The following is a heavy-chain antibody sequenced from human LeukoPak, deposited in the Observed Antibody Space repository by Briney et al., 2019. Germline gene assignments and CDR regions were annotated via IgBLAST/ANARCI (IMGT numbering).Heavy chain of an antibody. CDR2: ISGSGSNT. J-gene: IGHJ3*01. D-gene: IGHD1-26*01. CDR3: AKDLRYSGSPRAFDF. CDR1: GFTFSSCA. V-gene: IGHV3-23*01. Sequence: GGSLRLSCAASGFTFSSCAMSWVRQAPGKGLEWVSTISGSGSNTFYADSVKGRFTISRDNSKNTLYLQMNSLRAEDTAVYYCAKDLRYSGSPRAFDFWGQGTMVTVSS.